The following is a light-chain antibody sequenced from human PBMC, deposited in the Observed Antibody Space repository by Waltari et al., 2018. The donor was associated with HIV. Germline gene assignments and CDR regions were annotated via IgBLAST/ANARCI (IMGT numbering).Light chain of an antibody. CDR2: GAS. CDR1: QSVSSN. CDR3: QQYNNWLQRT. Sequence: ERVMTQSPATLSVSPGERATLSCRASQSVSSNLAWYQQKPGQAPRLLIYGASTRATGIPARFSGSGSGTEFTLTISSLQSEDFAVYYCQQYNNWLQRTFGQGTKVESK. V-gene: IGKV3-15*01. J-gene: IGKJ1*01.